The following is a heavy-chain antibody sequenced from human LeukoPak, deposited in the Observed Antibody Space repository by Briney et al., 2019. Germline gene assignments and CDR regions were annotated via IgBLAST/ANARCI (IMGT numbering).Heavy chain of an antibody. Sequence: ASVKVSCKASGYTFSGYDINWFRQATGQGLEWMGWMSPSSGYTGSAQKFQGRVTMTSHTPISTAYMELSSLRSDDTAVYYCARDAAIYRGWFDPWGQGTLVTVSS. J-gene: IGHJ5*02. CDR1: GYTFSGYD. CDR2: MSPSSGYT. CDR3: ARDAAIYRGWFDP. V-gene: IGHV1-8*02. D-gene: IGHD2-2*01.